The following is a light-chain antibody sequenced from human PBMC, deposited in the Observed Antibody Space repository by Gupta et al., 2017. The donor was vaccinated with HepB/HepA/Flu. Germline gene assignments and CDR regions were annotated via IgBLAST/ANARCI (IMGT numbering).Light chain of an antibody. CDR2: YAS. J-gene: IGKJ4*01. CDR1: QSVSSY. Sequence: EIVLTQSPATLSLSPGARATLSCRASQSVSSYLAWYQQKPGQAPRLLIYYASNRATGIPARFSGSGSGTDFTLTISSRVPEDFAVYYCQQRSNWPPLTFGGGTKVEIK. V-gene: IGKV3-11*01. CDR3: QQRSNWPPLT.